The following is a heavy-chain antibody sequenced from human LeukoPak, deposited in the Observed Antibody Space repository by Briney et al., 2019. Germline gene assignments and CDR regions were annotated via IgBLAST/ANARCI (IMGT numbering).Heavy chain of an antibody. Sequence: GGSLRLSCAASGFTFSSYWMHWVRQVPGKGLEWVSAISGSGGSTYYADSVKGRLTISRDNSKNTLYLQMNSLRAEDTAVYYCAKVGRGEFDYWGQGTLVTVSS. CDR2: ISGSGGST. CDR1: GFTFSSYW. V-gene: IGHV3-23*01. J-gene: IGHJ4*02. CDR3: AKVGRGEFDY. D-gene: IGHD3-10*01.